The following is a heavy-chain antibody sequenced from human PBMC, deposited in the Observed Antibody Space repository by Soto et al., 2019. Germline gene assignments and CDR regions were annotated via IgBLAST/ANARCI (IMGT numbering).Heavy chain of an antibody. J-gene: IGHJ6*02. CDR1: GGTFSSYT. CDR3: ARLYCSSTSCYANYYYGMDV. Sequence: QVQLVQSGAAVKKPGSSVKVSCKASGGTFSSYTISWVRQAPGQGLEWMGRIIPILGIANYAQKFQGRVTITADKSTSTAYMELSSLRSEDTAVYYCARLYCSSTSCYANYYYGMDVWGQGTTVTVSS. V-gene: IGHV1-69*02. CDR2: IIPILGIA. D-gene: IGHD2-2*01.